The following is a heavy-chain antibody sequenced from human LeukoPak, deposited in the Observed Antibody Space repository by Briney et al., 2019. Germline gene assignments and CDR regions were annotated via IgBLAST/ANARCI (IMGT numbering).Heavy chain of an antibody. V-gene: IGHV1-2*02. J-gene: IGHJ3*02. D-gene: IGHD3-22*01. CDR2: INPNSGGT. CDR1: GYTFTGYY. Sequence: ASVKVSCKASGYTFTGYYMHWVRQAPGQGLEWMGWINPNSGGTNYAQKFQGRVTMTRDTSISTAYMELSRLRSDDTAVYYCARGTQTYYFDSSGYYGIAFDIWGQGTKVAVSS. CDR3: ARGTQTYYFDSSGYYGIAFDI.